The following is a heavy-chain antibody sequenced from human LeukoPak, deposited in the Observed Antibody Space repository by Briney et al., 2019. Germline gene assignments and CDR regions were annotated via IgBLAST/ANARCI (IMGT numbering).Heavy chain of an antibody. CDR2: ISSSSSYI. V-gene: IGHV3-21*01. CDR1: GFTFSHPW. D-gene: IGHD6-13*01. Sequence: GGSLRLSCAASGFTFSHPWTHWVRQAPGKGLEWFSYISSSSSYIYYADSVQGRFTISRDNAKNSLYLQMNSLRAEDTAVYYCARDNIADYWGQGTLVTVSS. CDR3: ARDNIADY. J-gene: IGHJ4*02.